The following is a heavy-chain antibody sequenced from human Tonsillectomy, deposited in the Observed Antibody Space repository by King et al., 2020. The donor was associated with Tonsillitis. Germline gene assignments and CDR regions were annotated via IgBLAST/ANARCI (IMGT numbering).Heavy chain of an antibody. CDR2: IIPILGST. Sequence: VQLVESGAEVKKPGSSVKVSCKASGGTFSSNAFSWVRQAPGQGLEWMGGIIPILGSTNYVPKFQGRVTIIAYEATTTVYMELSSLRSEDTAVYYCARGDCGGDCYSRAFDIWGQGTMVTVSS. D-gene: IGHD2-21*02. V-gene: IGHV1-69*01. CDR1: GGTFSSNA. J-gene: IGHJ3*02. CDR3: ARGDCGGDCYSRAFDI.